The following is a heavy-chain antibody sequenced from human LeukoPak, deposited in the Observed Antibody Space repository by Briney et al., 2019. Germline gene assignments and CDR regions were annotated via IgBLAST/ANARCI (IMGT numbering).Heavy chain of an antibody. Sequence: GGSLTLSCAASGFTFSNYGMHWVRQAPGKGLEWVAVISFDGSDKYYADSVKGRFTISRDNSKNTLYLQMNSLRAEDTAVYYCSKDWGRFFYFDYWGQGTLVTVSS. CDR2: ISFDGSDK. D-gene: IGHD7-27*01. V-gene: IGHV3-30*18. CDR1: GFTFSNYG. J-gene: IGHJ4*02. CDR3: SKDWGRFFYFDY.